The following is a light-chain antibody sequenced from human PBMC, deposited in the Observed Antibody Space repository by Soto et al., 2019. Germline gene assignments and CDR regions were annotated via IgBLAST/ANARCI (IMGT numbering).Light chain of an antibody. CDR1: QSVGRY. J-gene: IGKJ2*01. CDR3: QQRSNWPPGYT. V-gene: IGKV3-11*01. Sequence: EIVLTQSPATLSLSPGERATLSCRASQSVGRYLAWYQQKPGQAPRLLIYDASSRAIGIPARFSGSGSGTDFTLNISSLEPEDFAVYYCQQRSNWPPGYTFGQGTKLEIK. CDR2: DAS.